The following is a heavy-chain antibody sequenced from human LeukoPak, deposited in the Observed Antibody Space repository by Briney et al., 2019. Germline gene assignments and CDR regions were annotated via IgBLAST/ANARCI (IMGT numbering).Heavy chain of an antibody. D-gene: IGHD3-16*01. CDR1: GFTFSSYT. CDR2: ISGSGVGT. Sequence: PGGSLRLSCAASGFTFSSYTMNWVRQAPGKGLEWVSAISGSGVGTYYADSVKGRFTISRDNSKNTLYLQMNSLRAEDTAVYYCAKAILGELTIDYWGQGTLVTVSS. J-gene: IGHJ4*02. CDR3: AKAILGELTIDY. V-gene: IGHV3-23*01.